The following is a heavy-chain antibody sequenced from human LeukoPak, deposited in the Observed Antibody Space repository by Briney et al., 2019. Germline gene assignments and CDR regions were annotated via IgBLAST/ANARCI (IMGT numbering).Heavy chain of an antibody. Sequence: GGSLRLSCAASGFTFSSYWMSWFRQAPGKGLEWVANIKQDGSEKYYVDSVKGRFTISRDNAKNSLYLQMNSLRAEDTAVYYCARVRRYCSSTSCYRGGYAFDIWGQGTMVTVSS. V-gene: IGHV3-7*01. D-gene: IGHD2-2*01. CDR2: IKQDGSEK. J-gene: IGHJ3*02. CDR1: GFTFSSYW. CDR3: ARVRRYCSSTSCYRGGYAFDI.